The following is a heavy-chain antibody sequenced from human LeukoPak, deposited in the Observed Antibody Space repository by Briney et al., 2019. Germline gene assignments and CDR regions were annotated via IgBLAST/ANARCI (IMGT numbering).Heavy chain of an antibody. Sequence: GGSLRLSYAASGFNFSSYWMNCVRQAPRKGLEWVANINQDGSEKYYVDSVKGRFTISRDNAKNSLYLQMNSLRAEDTAVYYCARGSLRYCSSTSHYPDDRPFDYWGQGTLVTVSS. J-gene: IGHJ4*02. D-gene: IGHD2-2*01. CDR3: ARGSLRYCSSTSHYPDDRPFDY. CDR1: GFNFSSYW. V-gene: IGHV3-7*01. CDR2: INQDGSEK.